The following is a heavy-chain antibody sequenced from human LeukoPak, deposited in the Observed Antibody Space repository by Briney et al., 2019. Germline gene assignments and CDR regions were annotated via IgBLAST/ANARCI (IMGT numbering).Heavy chain of an antibody. CDR3: ARGDLIYTNGQIDY. CDR2: ISEGNGNT. CDR1: GYTFNRYA. D-gene: IGHD2-21*02. J-gene: IGHJ4*02. V-gene: IGHV1-3*01. Sequence: ASVKVPCKASGYTFNRYAMHWVRQAPGQRLEWMGWISEGNGNTKYSQNFQGRVTITRDTSAGTAYMELSSLRSEDTAVYYCARGDLIYTNGQIDYWGQGTLVTVSS.